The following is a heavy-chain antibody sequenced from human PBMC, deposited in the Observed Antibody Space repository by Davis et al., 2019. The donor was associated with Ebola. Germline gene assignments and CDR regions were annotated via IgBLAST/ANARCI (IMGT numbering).Heavy chain of an antibody. CDR3: ARGSAAGVYFDY. J-gene: IGHJ4*02. Sequence: LRLSCSVSGVSISTGDYFWGWIRQPPGKGLEWIGSIHDGGTSYYNPSLKSRVTISVDTSKNQFSLLLNSVTAADTAVYYCARGSAAGVYFDYWGQGTLVTVSS. CDR2: IHDGGTS. V-gene: IGHV4-30-4*08. D-gene: IGHD6-13*01. CDR1: GVSISTGDYF.